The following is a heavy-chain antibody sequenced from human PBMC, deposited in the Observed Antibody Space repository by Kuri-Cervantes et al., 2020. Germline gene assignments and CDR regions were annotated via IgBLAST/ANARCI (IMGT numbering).Heavy chain of an antibody. D-gene: IGHD6-19*01. Sequence: GGSLRLSCAASGFTFSYYYMSGVRQAPGKGLEWVAVISYDGSNKYYADSVKGRFTISRDNSKNTLYLQMNSLRAEDTAVYYCARDHGGIAVAGHLGYWGQGTLVTVSS. J-gene: IGHJ4*02. V-gene: IGHV3-30-3*01. CDR1: GFTFSYYY. CDR3: ARDHGGIAVAGHLGY. CDR2: ISYDGSNK.